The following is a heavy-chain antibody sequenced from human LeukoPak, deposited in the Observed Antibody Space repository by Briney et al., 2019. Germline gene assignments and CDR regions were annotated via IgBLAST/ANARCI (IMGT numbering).Heavy chain of an antibody. D-gene: IGHD6-19*01. J-gene: IGHJ4*02. V-gene: IGHV3-48*03. CDR2: ISSIGSTI. CDR1: GFTFSSYD. CDR3: ARDRSQWLASYFFDY. Sequence: GGSLRLSCAASGFTFSSYDMNWVRQAPGKGLEWVSHISSIGSTIYYADSVKGRFTISRDNAKNSLYLQMNSLRAEDTADYYCARDRSQWLASYFFDYWGQGTLVTVSS.